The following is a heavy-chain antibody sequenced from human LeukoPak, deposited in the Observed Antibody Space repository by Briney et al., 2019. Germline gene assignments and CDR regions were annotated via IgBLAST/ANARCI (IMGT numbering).Heavy chain of an antibody. Sequence: ASVKVSCKASGYTFTGYYMHWVRQAPGQGLEWMGWINPNSGGTNYAQKFQGRVTMTRDTSISTAYMELSRLRSDYTAVYYCARDYLYRAQWGDIVATSYTPVGAFGFDPWGQGTLVTVSS. J-gene: IGHJ5*02. V-gene: IGHV1-2*02. D-gene: IGHD5-12*01. CDR1: GYTFTGYY. CDR2: INPNSGGT. CDR3: ARDYLYRAQWGDIVATSYTPVGAFGFDP.